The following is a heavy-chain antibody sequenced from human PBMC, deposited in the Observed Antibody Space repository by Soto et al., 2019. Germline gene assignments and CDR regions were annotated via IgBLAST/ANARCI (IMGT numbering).Heavy chain of an antibody. D-gene: IGHD3-10*01. V-gene: IGHV3-23*01. CDR2: ISASGDT. CDR3: AKILSFPFRGRTRTSLGDYHGMDV. J-gene: IGHJ6*02. CDR1: GFTFNSNA. Sequence: EVQLLESGGGMVETGGSLRLSCAASGFTFNSNATSWVRQAPGKGPEWVSRISASGDTYYADSVRGRFTVSRDNYKGTLYLQMNSLRVDDTAVYYCAKILSFPFRGRTRTSLGDYHGMDVWGQGTTVTVSS.